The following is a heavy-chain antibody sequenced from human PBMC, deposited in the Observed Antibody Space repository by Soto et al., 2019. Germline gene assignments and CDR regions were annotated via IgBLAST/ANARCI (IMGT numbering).Heavy chain of an antibody. CDR3: ARPTRVRWSLDY. CDR1: GGSISSGGYY. D-gene: IGHD2-15*01. V-gene: IGHV4-31*03. J-gene: IGHJ4*02. CDR2: IYYSGST. Sequence: SETLSLTCTVSGGSISSGGYYWSWIRQHPGKGLEWIGYIYYSGSTYYNPSLKSRVTISADKSISTAYLQWSSLKASDTAMYYCARPTRVRWSLDYWGQGTLVTVSS.